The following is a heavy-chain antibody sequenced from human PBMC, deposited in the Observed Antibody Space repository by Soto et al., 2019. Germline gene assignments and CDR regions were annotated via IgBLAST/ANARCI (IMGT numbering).Heavy chain of an antibody. CDR2: VKSKTDGGSS. Sequence: GGSLRLSCVASGFPFSNAWINWVRQVPGKGLEWVGRVKSKTDGGSSDYAAAVKGRFAVSRDDPRNIVYLQMNSLKIEDTGVYYCTTDSRTSLPEIRFDYWGHGTQVTVSS. CDR1: GFPFSNAW. V-gene: IGHV3-15*07. J-gene: IGHJ4*01. CDR3: TTDSRTSLPEIRFDY. D-gene: IGHD2-8*01.